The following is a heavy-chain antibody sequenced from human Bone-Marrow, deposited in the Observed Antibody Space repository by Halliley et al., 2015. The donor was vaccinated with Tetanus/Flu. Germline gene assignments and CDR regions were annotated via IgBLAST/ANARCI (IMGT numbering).Heavy chain of an antibody. J-gene: IGHJ4*02. CDR2: ISISGHNT. CDR3: ANEEVPNDY. V-gene: IGHV3-23*01. Sequence: GKGLEWVSGISISGHNTFYAGSVKGRFTISRDNSKNTVFLQMSSLSAEDTAIYYCANEEVPNDYWGQGTLVTVSS.